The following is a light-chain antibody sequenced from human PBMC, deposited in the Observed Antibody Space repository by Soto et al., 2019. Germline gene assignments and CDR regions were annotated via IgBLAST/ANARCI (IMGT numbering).Light chain of an antibody. CDR1: QSVSSSF. Sequence: EIVLTQSPGTLSLSPGERATLSCRASQSVSSSFLAWYQQKPGQAPRLLIYGASSRATGIPDRFSGSVYGKDFNLTINRQEPEDFAVYYCQQYHNSPRTFGQGTKVAIK. J-gene: IGKJ1*01. CDR2: GAS. CDR3: QQYHNSPRT. V-gene: IGKV3-20*01.